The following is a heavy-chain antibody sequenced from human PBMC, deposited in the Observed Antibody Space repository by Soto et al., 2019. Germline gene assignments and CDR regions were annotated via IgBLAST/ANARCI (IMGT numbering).Heavy chain of an antibody. D-gene: IGHD1-26*01. Sequence: SETLSLTCAVSGGSISSGGYSWSWIRQHPGKGLEWIGYIYYSGSTYYNPSLKSRVTISVDTSKNQFSLKLSSVTAADTAIYYCARVKRSTSRLDPWGQGTLVTVSS. CDR1: GGSISSGGYS. CDR2: IYYSGST. CDR3: ARVKRSTSRLDP. J-gene: IGHJ5*02. V-gene: IGHV4-31*11.